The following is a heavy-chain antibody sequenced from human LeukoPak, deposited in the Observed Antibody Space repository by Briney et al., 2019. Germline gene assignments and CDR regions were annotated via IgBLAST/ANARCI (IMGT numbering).Heavy chain of an antibody. Sequence: PSETLSLTCAVYGGSFSGYYWSWIRQPPGKGLEWIGEINHSGSTNYNPSLKGRVTISVDTSKNQFSLRLSSVTAADTAVYYCARGLRYFDWFYYYGMDVWGKGTTVTVSS. CDR2: INHSGST. D-gene: IGHD3-9*01. J-gene: IGHJ6*04. CDR1: GGSFSGYY. CDR3: ARGLRYFDWFYYYGMDV. V-gene: IGHV4-34*01.